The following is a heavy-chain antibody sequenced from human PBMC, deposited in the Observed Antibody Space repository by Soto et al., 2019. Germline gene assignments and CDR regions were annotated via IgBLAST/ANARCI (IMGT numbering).Heavy chain of an antibody. J-gene: IGHJ6*02. CDR1: GGSVSISTYY. CDR2: ILHSGST. V-gene: IGHV4-39*01. CDR3: ETLPAAMYFYGSDV. Sequence: PSATLSLTCSVSGGSVSISTYYWAWVRQTPGKGLEWLGSILHSGSTYYNPSLKSRLTLSVDTSEDQFSLNLSSVTATETGVYYCETLPAAMYFYGSDVWGPGTTVT. D-gene: IGHD2-2*01.